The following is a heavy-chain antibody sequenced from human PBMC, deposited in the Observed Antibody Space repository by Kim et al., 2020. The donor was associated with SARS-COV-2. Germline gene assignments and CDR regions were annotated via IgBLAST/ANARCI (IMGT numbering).Heavy chain of an antibody. Sequence: ASVKVSCKASGLTLTSYFMHWVRQAPGQGLEWMGLITPRGDITNYAHKFRGRVTMSRDTSTNIVYMELNSLRSDDAAVYYCVREGDGYKFFDYWGQGTLVTVPS. CDR3: VREGDGYKFFDY. CDR2: ITPRGDIT. V-gene: IGHV1-46*01. J-gene: IGHJ4*02. CDR1: GLTLTSYF. D-gene: IGHD5-12*01.